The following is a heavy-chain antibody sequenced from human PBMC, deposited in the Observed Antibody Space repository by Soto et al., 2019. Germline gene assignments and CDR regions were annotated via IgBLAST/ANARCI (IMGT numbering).Heavy chain of an antibody. CDR2: INPKSGDR. D-gene: IGHD2-8*02. CDR3: ARGAEVGIELAAFDQ. CDR1: GYTFSDYY. J-gene: IGHJ4*02. Sequence: ASVKVSCKASGYTFSDYYIHWVRQAPGQGLQWMGCINPKSGDRRYAQMFRGWVFMTRDASISTAYMEVSGLKSDDTAVYFCARGAEVGIELAAFDQWGQGTLVTVSS. V-gene: IGHV1-2*04.